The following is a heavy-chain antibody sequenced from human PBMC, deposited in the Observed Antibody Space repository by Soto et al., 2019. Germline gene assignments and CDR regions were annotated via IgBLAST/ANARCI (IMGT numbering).Heavy chain of an antibody. V-gene: IGHV3-9*01. D-gene: IGHD3-22*01. Sequence: EVQLVESGGGLVQPGRSLRLSCAASGFTFDDYAMHWVRQAPGKGLEWVSGISWNSGSIGYADSVKGRFTISRDNAKNSLYQQMNSLRAEDTALYYCAKDYHYDSSGYYYDYWGQETLVTVSS. CDR2: ISWNSGSI. CDR3: AKDYHYDSSGYYYDY. CDR1: GFTFDDYA. J-gene: IGHJ4*02.